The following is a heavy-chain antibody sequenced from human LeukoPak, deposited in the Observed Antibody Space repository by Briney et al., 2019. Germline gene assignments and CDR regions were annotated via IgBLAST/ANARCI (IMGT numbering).Heavy chain of an antibody. D-gene: IGHD3-10*01. CDR1: GGSISSDDYS. Sequence: PSETLSLTCAVSGGSISSDDYSWSWIRQPPGKGLEWIGYIYHSGSTYYNPSLKSRVTISVDRSKNQFSLKLSSVTAADTAVYYCARDAGSRYYYGSGSLYGMDVWGQGTTVTVSS. CDR3: ARDAGSRYYYGSGSLYGMDV. V-gene: IGHV4-30-2*01. J-gene: IGHJ6*02. CDR2: IYHSGST.